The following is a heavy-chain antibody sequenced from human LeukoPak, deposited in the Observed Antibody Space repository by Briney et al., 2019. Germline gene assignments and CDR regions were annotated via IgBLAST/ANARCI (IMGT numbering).Heavy chain of an antibody. J-gene: IGHJ5*02. CDR2: IYYSGNT. CDR3: ARRITIFGVAPPASWSDP. V-gene: IGHV4-59*08. Sequence: SETLSLTCTVAGGSISSYSWSCIRQPPGKGLEWIGYIYYSGNTNYNPSLKSRVTISVDTSKNQFSLKLSSVTGADAGVYYCARRITIFGVAPPASWSDPWGQGTLVTVSS. CDR1: GGSISSYS. D-gene: IGHD3-3*01.